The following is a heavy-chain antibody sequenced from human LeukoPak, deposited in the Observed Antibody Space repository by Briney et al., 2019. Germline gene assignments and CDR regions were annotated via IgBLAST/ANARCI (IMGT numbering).Heavy chain of an antibody. CDR2: IYYRGST. V-gene: IGHV4-59*08. J-gene: IGHJ4*02. CDR3: ARRVGLRLEYYFDY. CDR1: GGSISSYY. D-gene: IGHD3-3*01. Sequence: SETLSLTCTVSGGSISSYYWSWLRQPPGKGLEWIGYIYYRGSTNYNPSLKSRVTISVDTSKNQFSLKLSSVTAADTAVYYCARRVGLRLEYYFDYWGQGTLVTVSS.